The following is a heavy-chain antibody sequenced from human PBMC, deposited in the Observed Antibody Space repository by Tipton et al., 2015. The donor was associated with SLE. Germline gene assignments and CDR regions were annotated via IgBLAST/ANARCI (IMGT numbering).Heavy chain of an antibody. Sequence: SLRLSCAASGLTFSSYAMNWVRQAPGKGLEWISYISTSSSTILYADSVKGRFTISRDNAKNSLYLQLNSLRVEDTAVYYCAGASWNYGFFDYWGQGTLVTVSS. CDR1: GLTFSSYA. V-gene: IGHV3-48*01. CDR3: AGASWNYGFFDY. J-gene: IGHJ4*02. CDR2: ISTSSSTI. D-gene: IGHD1-7*01.